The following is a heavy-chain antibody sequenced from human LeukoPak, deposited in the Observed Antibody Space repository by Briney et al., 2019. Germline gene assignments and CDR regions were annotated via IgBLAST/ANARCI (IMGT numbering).Heavy chain of an antibody. CDR1: GDDFTSDG. D-gene: IGHD2-2*01. V-gene: IGHV5-51*01. J-gene: IGHJ4*02. Sequence: GEALKISYKGAGDDFTSDGIGWGRAMGGKGVGWMCIIYPGESATRYSPSFQGQVPISAHKSISTAYLQWRSLKASDTATYYCARVRSQLGDDYWGQGTLVTVSS. CDR2: IYPGESAT. CDR3: ARVRSQLGDDY.